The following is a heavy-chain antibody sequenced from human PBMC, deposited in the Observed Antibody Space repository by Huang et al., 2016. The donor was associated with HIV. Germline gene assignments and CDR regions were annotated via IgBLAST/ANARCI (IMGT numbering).Heavy chain of an antibody. CDR3: ARAKDTWDAYDI. D-gene: IGHD5-18*01. Sequence: GLNWVAVISNDGSNNYYADSVKGRFTISRDSSKSTLFLHMTSLRTEDTAVYYCARAKDTWDAYDIWGQGTMVIVS. J-gene: IGHJ3*02. V-gene: IGHV3-30*03. CDR2: ISNDGSNN.